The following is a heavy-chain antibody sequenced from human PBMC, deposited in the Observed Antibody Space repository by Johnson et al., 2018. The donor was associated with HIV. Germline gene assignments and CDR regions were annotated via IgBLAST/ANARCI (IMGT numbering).Heavy chain of an antibody. J-gene: IGHJ3*02. Sequence: VQLLESGGGLVQPGGSLRLSCAASGFTFSSYAMSWVRQVPGRGLEWVGHIKTKTDGGTTDYAAPVKGRFTISRDDSKNTLYLQMNSLKTEDTALYYCNTDRVDGGGSYYNAFDIWGQGTMVTVSS. D-gene: IGHD1-26*01. CDR2: IKTKTDGGTT. V-gene: IGHV3-15*01. CDR3: NTDRVDGGGSYYNAFDI. CDR1: GFTFSSYA.